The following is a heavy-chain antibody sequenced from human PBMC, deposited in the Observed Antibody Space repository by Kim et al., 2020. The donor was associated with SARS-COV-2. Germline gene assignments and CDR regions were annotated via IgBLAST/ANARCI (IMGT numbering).Heavy chain of an antibody. CDR3: ATHPLHVSGSYYSH. V-gene: IGHV4-34*01. J-gene: IGHJ4*02. CDR2: INHSGST. CDR1: GGSFSGYY. Sequence: SETLSLTCAVYGGSFSGYYWSWIRQPPGKGLEWIGEINHSGSTNYNPSLKSRVTISVDTSKNQFSLKLSSVTAADTAVYYCATHPLHVSGSYYSHWGQGT. D-gene: IGHD3-10*01.